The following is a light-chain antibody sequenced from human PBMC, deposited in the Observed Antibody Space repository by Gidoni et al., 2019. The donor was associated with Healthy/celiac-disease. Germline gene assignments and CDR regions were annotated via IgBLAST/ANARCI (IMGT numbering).Light chain of an antibody. Sequence: IQLTKSPSSLSAPVGDRVTITCRVSQGIRSYLNWYRQKPGKVPKLLIYSASNLQSGIPSRFSGSGSGTDFTLTISSLQPEDVATYYGQQTYNAPPLTFGGGTKVEIK. CDR2: SAS. CDR1: QGIRSY. V-gene: IGKV1-27*01. J-gene: IGKJ4*01. CDR3: QQTYNAPPLT.